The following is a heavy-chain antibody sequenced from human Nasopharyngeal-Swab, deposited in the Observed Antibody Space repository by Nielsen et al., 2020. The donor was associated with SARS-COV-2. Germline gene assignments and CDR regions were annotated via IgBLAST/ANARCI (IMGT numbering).Heavy chain of an antibody. CDR2: ISYDGSIK. D-gene: IGHD5-12*01. CDR3: ARGGSSGESSFDY. V-gene: IGHV3-30*03. CDR1: GFTFSSYG. Sequence: GGSLRLSCAASGFTFSSYGMHWVRQAPGKGLEWLGVISYDGSIKRSADSVEGRFTISRDNSKNTLYLQMNSLRTDDTAVYYCARGGSSGESSFDYWGQGTLVTVSA. J-gene: IGHJ4*02.